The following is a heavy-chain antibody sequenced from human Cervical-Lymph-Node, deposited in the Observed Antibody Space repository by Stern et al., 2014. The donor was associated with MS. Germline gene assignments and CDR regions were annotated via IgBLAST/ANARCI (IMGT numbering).Heavy chain of an antibody. D-gene: IGHD6-13*01. CDR2: IHPSGST. J-gene: IGHJ4*02. CDR3: AESKGAAALDF. V-gene: IGHV4-4*02. Sequence: VQLVESGPGLVKPSGTLSLTCAVSGGSISSNNWWSWVRQPPGKGLEWIGEIHPSGSTHYSPYLKSRVTISVDESKNQFSLKVSSVTAADTAVYYCAESKGAAALDFWGQGYLVTVSS. CDR1: GGSISSNNW.